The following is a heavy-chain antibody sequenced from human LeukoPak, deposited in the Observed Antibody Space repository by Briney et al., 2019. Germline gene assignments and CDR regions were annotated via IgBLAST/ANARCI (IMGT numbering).Heavy chain of an antibody. CDR1: GFTFSNYA. CDR2: VSSDGGKK. Sequence: PGRSLRLSCAASGFTFSNYAMHWVRQAPGKGLEWVAVVSSDGGKKYYADSVKGRFTISRDNSKNTLYLQMNSLRAEDTAVYYCAKDIPSMTSYYLFDYWGQGTLVTVSS. D-gene: IGHD1-26*01. J-gene: IGHJ4*02. V-gene: IGHV3-30-3*01. CDR3: AKDIPSMTSYYLFDY.